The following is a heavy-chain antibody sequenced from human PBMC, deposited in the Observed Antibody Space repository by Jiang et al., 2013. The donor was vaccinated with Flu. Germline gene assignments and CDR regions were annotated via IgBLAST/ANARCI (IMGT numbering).Heavy chain of an antibody. D-gene: IGHD2-2*01. CDR1: GASIDFGTKY. J-gene: IGHJ3*01. V-gene: IGHV4-61*02. CDR2: VYLTGST. CDR3: ARESTGSDTRGAFDL. Sequence: QTLSLTCTVSGASIDFGTKYWTWIRQPAGKGLEYIGRVYLTGSTNYHPSLESRVTISVDMSKNQFSLKLSSVTVADTGVYYCARESTGSDTRGAFDLWGQGTMVTVSS.